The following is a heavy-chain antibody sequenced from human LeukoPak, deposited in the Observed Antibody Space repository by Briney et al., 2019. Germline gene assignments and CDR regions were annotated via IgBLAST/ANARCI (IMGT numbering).Heavy chain of an antibody. V-gene: IGHV4-39*01. CDR1: GGSFSHNY. D-gene: IGHD2-2*02. CDR2: IYHSGST. Sequence: PSETLSLTCTVYGGSFSHNYWHWIRQPPGKGLEWIGSIYHSGSTYYNPSLKSRVTISVDTSKNQFSLKLSSVTAADTAVYYCARHRGGLLGYCSSTSCYRGLYYFDYWGQGTLVTVSS. CDR3: ARHRGGLLGYCSSTSCYRGLYYFDY. J-gene: IGHJ4*02.